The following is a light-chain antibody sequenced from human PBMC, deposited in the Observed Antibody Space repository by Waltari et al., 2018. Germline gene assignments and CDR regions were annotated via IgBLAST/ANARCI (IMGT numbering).Light chain of an antibody. CDR1: SLRTSY. V-gene: IGLV3-19*01. J-gene: IGLJ3*02. CDR3: HSRNGRDNQVV. CDR2: GKE. Sequence: SSELTQGPAVSVALGQTVKITCQGDSLRTSYASWYQLKPGQAPILVLFGKEKRPSGIPGRFSGYSSGTTSSLTITGAQAEDEADYYCHSRNGRDNQVVFGGGTRLTVL.